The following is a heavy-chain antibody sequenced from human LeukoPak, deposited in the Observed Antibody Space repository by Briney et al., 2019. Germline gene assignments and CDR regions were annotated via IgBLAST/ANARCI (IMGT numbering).Heavy chain of an antibody. V-gene: IGHV3-23*01. J-gene: IGHJ3*01. CDR2: ITAGGTTT. CDR1: GFSFSIYA. D-gene: IGHD4-17*01. CDR3: AKLYGDYKHAFPL. Sequence: GGSLRLSCAASGFSFSIYAMSWVRQSPGKGLEWVSSITAGGTTTYYEDSVKGRFTISRDNSKSTLYLQMNSLSAQDTALYYCAKLYGDYKHAFPLWGQGTMVTVSS.